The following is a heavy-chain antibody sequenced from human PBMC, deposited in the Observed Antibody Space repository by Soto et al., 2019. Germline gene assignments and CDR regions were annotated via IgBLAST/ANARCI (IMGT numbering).Heavy chain of an antibody. CDR1: GFSLSTSGVA. J-gene: IGHJ5*02. CDR3: AHREYSAARYNWFDP. V-gene: IGHV2-5*02. CDR2: IYWDGDK. Sequence: QITLKESGPTLVKPTQTLTLTCTFSGFSLSTSGVAVGWIRQPPGKALEWLALIYWDGDKRYSPSLKSSLTITRDTSKNQVVLTMTNMDPVDTATDYCAHREYSAARYNWFDPWCQGTLVTVSS. D-gene: IGHD2-2*01.